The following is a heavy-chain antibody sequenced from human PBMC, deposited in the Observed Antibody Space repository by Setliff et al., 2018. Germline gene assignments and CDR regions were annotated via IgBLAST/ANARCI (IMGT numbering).Heavy chain of an antibody. CDR3: ARGIITMVRGVITFSYYFDY. CDR2: IYTSGST. CDR1: GGSISSYY. D-gene: IGHD3-10*01. V-gene: IGHV4-4*07. J-gene: IGHJ4*02. Sequence: SETLSLTCTVSGGSISSYYWSWIRRPAGKGLEWIGRIYTSGSTNYNPSLKSRVTMSVDTSKNQFSLKLSSVTAADTAVYYCARGIITMVRGVITFSYYFDYWGQGTLVTVSS.